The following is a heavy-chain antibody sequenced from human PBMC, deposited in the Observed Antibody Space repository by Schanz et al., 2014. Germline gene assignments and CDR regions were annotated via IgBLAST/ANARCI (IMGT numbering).Heavy chain of an antibody. D-gene: IGHD1-26*01. CDR1: GVSIGGYY. Sequence: QVQLQESGPGLVKPSETLSLTCTVSGVSIGGYYWSWIRQPPGKGLEWIGYIFFSGSTTYNPSFNSRVTISVDMSKTQFPLTLTSVPAADTAVYYCARLGVGDKAYYYYGTDVWGQGTTVLVSS. CDR2: IFFSGST. J-gene: IGHJ6*02. CDR3: ARLGVGDKAYYYYGTDV. V-gene: IGHV4-59*08.